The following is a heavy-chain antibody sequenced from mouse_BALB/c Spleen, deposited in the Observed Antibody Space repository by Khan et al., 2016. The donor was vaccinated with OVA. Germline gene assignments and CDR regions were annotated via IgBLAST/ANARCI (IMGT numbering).Heavy chain of an antibody. CDR2: INPSNGYT. Sequence: VQLVESGAELARPEASVKMSCKASGYTFTTYTMHWVKQRPGQGLEWIGYINPSNGYTNYNQKFKDKSTLTADKSSSTAYMQLSSLTSDYSAVYYGAREGGYYRSDGWFSYWGQGTLVTVSA. CDR1: GYTFTTYT. D-gene: IGHD2-14*01. CDR3: AREGGYYRSDGWFSY. V-gene: IGHV1-4*01. J-gene: IGHJ3*01.